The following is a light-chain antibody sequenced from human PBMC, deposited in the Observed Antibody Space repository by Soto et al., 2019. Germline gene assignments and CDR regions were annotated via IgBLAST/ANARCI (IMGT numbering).Light chain of an antibody. CDR3: QQYNTWIT. V-gene: IGKV1-5*03. CDR1: QSISSW. CDR2: KAS. J-gene: IGKJ3*01. Sequence: DIQMTQSPSTLSASVGDRVTITCRASQSISSWLAWYQQKPGKAPNLLIYKASSLESGVPSRFSGSGSGTEFTLTISSLQPDDFATYYCQQYNTWITFGPGTKVDIK.